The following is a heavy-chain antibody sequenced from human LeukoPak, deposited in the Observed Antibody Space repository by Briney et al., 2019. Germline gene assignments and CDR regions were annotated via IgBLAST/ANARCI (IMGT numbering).Heavy chain of an antibody. Sequence: SETLSLTCSVSGMSGGTINSYYWSWIRQPPGQGLAWLGYIYYNGITNYNPSLKSRVTISVDTSKNQFSLKLSSVTAADTAVYYCARAGYCSGGSCPYNWFDPWGQGTLVTVSS. D-gene: IGHD2-15*01. CDR1: GMSGGTINSYY. V-gene: IGHV4-59*01. CDR3: ARAGYCSGGSCPYNWFDP. CDR2: IYYNGIT. J-gene: IGHJ5*02.